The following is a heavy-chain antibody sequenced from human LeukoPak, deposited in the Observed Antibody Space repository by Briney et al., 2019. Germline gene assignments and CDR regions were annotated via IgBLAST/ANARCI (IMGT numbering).Heavy chain of an antibody. J-gene: IGHJ4*02. D-gene: IGHD5-18*01. Sequence: GGSLRLSCVVSGFTFSDYNMNWVRQAPGKGLEWVSSINRSNSYIYYADSVTGRFTISRDNAKNSLYLQMNSLRAEDTAVYYCARRATTDRGYSYGLDYWGQGTLVTVAS. CDR1: GFTFSDYN. CDR3: ARRATTDRGYSYGLDY. V-gene: IGHV3-21*01. CDR2: INRSNSYI.